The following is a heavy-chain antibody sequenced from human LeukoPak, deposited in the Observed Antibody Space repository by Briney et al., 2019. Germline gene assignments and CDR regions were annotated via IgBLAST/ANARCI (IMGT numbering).Heavy chain of an antibody. CDR3: ARGGPSSGWYYFDY. D-gene: IGHD6-19*01. CDR2: ISSSSSHI. V-gene: IGHV3-21*01. CDR1: GFTFSSYS. Sequence: GGSLRLSCAASGFTFSSYSMNWVRQAPGKGLEWVSSISSSSSHIYYADSVKGRFTISRDNAKNSLYLQMNSLRAEDTAVYYCARGGPSSGWYYFDYWGQGTLVTVSS. J-gene: IGHJ4*02.